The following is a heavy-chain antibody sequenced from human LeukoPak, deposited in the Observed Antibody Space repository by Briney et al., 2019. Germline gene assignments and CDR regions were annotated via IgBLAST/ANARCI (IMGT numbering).Heavy chain of an antibody. J-gene: IGHJ6*02. Sequence: PGGSLRLSCAASGFTFSDYYMSWIRQAPGKGLEWVSYISSSSSYTNYADSVKGRFTISRDNAKSSLYLQMNSLRAEDTAVYYCARAPHYSNYGPYYYGMDVWGQGTTVTVSS. CDR2: ISSSSSYT. CDR1: GFTFSDYY. D-gene: IGHD4-11*01. CDR3: ARAPHYSNYGPYYYGMDV. V-gene: IGHV3-11*06.